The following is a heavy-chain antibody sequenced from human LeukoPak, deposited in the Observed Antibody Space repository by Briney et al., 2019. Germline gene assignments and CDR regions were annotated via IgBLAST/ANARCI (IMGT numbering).Heavy chain of an antibody. Sequence: PSETLSLTCSVSGGSISNTNYYWGWIRQPPGKGLEWIGSIYYSGSTYYNPSLKSRVTISVDTSKNQFSLKLSSVTAADTAVYYCARLATYSSPFDYWGQGTLVTVSS. V-gene: IGHV4-39*01. J-gene: IGHJ4*02. D-gene: IGHD6-13*01. CDR3: ARLATYSSPFDY. CDR2: IYYSGST. CDR1: GGSISNTNYY.